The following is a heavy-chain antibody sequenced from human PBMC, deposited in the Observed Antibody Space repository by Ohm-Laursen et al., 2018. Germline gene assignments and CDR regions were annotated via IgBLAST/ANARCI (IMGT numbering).Heavy chain of an antibody. CDR1: GGSISSYY. Sequence: GTLSLTCTVSGGSISSYYWSWIRQPPGKGLEWIGYIYYSGSTNYNPSLKSRVTISVDTSKNQFSLKLSSVTAADTAVYYCAREGQDCSSTSCYTRGAFDIWGQGTMVTVSS. D-gene: IGHD2-2*02. CDR2: IYYSGST. V-gene: IGHV4-59*01. J-gene: IGHJ3*02. CDR3: AREGQDCSSTSCYTRGAFDI.